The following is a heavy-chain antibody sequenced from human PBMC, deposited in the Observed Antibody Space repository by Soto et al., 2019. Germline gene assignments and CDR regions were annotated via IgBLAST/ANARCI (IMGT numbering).Heavy chain of an antibody. CDR2: ISAYNGNT. D-gene: IGHD3-3*01. J-gene: IGHJ4*02. V-gene: IGHV1-18*01. CDR1: GYTFTSYG. CDR3: ARGIMIFGVVINYYFDY. Sequence: ASVKVSCKASGYTFTSYGISWVRQAPGQGLEWMGWISAYNGNTNYAQKLQGRVTMTTDTSTSTAYMELRSLRSDDTAVYYCARGIMIFGVVINYYFDYWGQGTLVTVPQ.